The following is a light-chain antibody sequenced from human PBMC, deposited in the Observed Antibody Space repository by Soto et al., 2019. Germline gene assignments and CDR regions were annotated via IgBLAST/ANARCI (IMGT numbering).Light chain of an antibody. CDR1: QSVSNN. Sequence: EIVLPQYPGTLSLSPGERATLSCGASQSVSNNYLAWYQQKPGQAPRLLIYGASTRATGIPARFSGSGSGTEFTLTISSLQSEDFAVYYCQQYNNWPPITFGQGTRLEI. CDR3: QQYNNWPPIT. J-gene: IGKJ5*01. V-gene: IGKV3-15*01. CDR2: GAS.